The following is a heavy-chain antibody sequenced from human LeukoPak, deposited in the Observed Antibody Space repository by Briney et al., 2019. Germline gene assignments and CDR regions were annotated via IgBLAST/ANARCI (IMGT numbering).Heavy chain of an antibody. V-gene: IGHV3-53*01. CDR3: ARDSKAAGGAFDI. J-gene: IGHJ3*02. Sequence: GGSLRLSCAASGFTFSSYWMHWVRQAPGKGLEWVSVIYSGGSTYYADSVKGRFTISRDNSKNTLYLQMNSLRAEDTAVYYCARDSKAAGGAFDIWGQGTMVTVSS. CDR2: IYSGGST. CDR1: GFTFSSYW. D-gene: IGHD6-6*01.